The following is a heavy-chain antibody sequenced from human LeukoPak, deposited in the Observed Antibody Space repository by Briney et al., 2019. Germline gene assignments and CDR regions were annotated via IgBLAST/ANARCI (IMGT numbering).Heavy chain of an antibody. CDR1: GFTFDDYA. V-gene: IGHV3-9*01. J-gene: IGHJ4*02. CDR2: ISWNSGSI. CDR3: AKESLHTMIVVVIIPPSFDY. Sequence: PGRSLRLSCAASGFTFDDYAMHWVRQAPGKGLEWVSGISWNSGSIGYADSVKGRFTISRDNSKNTLYLQMNSLRAEDTAVYYCAKESLHTMIVVVIIPPSFDYWGQGTLVTVSS. D-gene: IGHD3-22*01.